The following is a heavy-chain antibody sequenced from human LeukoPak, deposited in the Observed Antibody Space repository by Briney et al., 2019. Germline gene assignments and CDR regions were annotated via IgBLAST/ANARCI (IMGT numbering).Heavy chain of an antibody. V-gene: IGHV1-69*13. D-gene: IGHD1-26*01. Sequence: SVKVSCKASGGTFSSYAISWVRQAPGQGLEWMGGIIPIFGTANYAQKFQGRVTITADESTSTAYMELSSLRSEDTAVYYCAREGGDGIVGALRGYMDVWGKGTTVTVSS. CDR3: AREGGDGIVGALRGYMDV. CDR1: GGTFSSYA. CDR2: IIPIFGTA. J-gene: IGHJ6*03.